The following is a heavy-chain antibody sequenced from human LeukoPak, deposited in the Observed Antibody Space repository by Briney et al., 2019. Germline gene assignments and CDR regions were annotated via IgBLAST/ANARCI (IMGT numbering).Heavy chain of an antibody. CDR1: GFTFSSYE. D-gene: IGHD5-18*01. J-gene: IGHJ4*02. V-gene: IGHV3-48*03. Sequence: PGGSLRLSCAASGFTFSSYEMNWVRQAPGKGLEWVSYISSSGSTIYYADSVKGRFTISRDNAKNSLYLQMNSLRAEDTAVYYCAREETAMVTRWAFDYWGQGTLVTVSS. CDR2: ISSSGSTI. CDR3: AREETAMVTRWAFDY.